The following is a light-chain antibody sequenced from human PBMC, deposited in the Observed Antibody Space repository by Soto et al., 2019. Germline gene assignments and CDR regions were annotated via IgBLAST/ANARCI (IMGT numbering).Light chain of an antibody. CDR1: QSISSS. CDR2: DAS. CDR3: QQRSEWPRT. J-gene: IGKJ1*01. Sequence: EIVLTQSPATLSLSPGERATLSCRASQSISSSLAWYQQKPGQAPRLLIYDASTRATGVPARFSSSGSGTDFTLTIGSLEPEDFAVYYCQQRSEWPRTFGQGTKVEIK. V-gene: IGKV3-11*01.